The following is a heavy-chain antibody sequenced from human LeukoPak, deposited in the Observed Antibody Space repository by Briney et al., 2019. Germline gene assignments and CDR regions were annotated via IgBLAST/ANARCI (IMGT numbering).Heavy chain of an antibody. J-gene: IGHJ6*03. CDR3: ARSEQFPYYMDV. D-gene: IGHD6-19*01. CDR2: IYPNSGGT. Sequence: ASVKVSCKASGYTFTGYYMHWVRQAPGQGLEGMGWIYPNSGGTNYAQKFQGRVTMTRDTSISTAYMELSRLRSDDTAVYYCARSEQFPYYMDVWGKGTTVTVSS. CDR1: GYTFTGYY. V-gene: IGHV1-2*02.